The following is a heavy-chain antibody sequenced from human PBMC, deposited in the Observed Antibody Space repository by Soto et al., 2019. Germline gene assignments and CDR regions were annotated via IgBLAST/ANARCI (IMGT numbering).Heavy chain of an antibody. J-gene: IGHJ3*01. V-gene: IGHV2-5*01. CDR2: VYSNDDK. CDR1: GFSLSTSGVG. Sequence: SGPTLVNPTQTLTLTCSFSGFSLSTSGVGVEWIRQPPGKALEWLALVYSNDDKRYSPSVKSRVSITKDTSKNRVVLTMTNVHPVDTAKYYCGHRLDLGSNSFWGQGKMV. CDR3: GHRLDLGSNSF. D-gene: IGHD2-2*01.